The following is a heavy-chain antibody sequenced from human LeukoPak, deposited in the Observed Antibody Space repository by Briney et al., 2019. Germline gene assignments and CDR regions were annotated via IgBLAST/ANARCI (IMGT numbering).Heavy chain of an antibody. Sequence: SETLSLTCAVYGGSFSGYYWSWIRQPPGKGLEWIGEINHSGSTNYNPSLKSRVIISVDTSKNQFSLKLSSVTAADTAVYYCARLRINPLIDYWGQGTLVTVSS. CDR2: INHSGST. CDR1: GGSFSGYY. D-gene: IGHD5-24*01. V-gene: IGHV4-34*01. J-gene: IGHJ4*02. CDR3: ARLRINPLIDY.